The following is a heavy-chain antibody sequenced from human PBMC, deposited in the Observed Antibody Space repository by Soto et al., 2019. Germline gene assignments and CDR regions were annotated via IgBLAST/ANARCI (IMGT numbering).Heavy chain of an antibody. CDR3: ARRRDFLDS. CDR1: GFTFSDYY. V-gene: IGHV3-11*01. J-gene: IGHJ4*02. Sequence: GGSLRLSCEASGFTFSDYYMTWVRQAPGKGVEWVSYIGSGGGTIYYADSVKGRFTISSDNAKSSLFLQMNSLRAEDTAVYYCARRRDFLDSWGQGTLVTVSS. D-gene: IGHD3-3*01. CDR2: IGSGGGTI.